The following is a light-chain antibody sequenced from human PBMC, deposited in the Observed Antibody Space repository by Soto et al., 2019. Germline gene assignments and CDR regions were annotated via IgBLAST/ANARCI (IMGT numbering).Light chain of an antibody. CDR2: AAF. CDR1: QSISRH. V-gene: IGKV1-39*01. Sequence: DIQMTQSPSSLSASVGDRVTITCRASQSISRHLNWYQLKAGGAPKLLIYAAFSLQGGIPSRFSGSGSGTDFPLTISSRQPEDIATYYCLQSYSIPWTFGPGTDVEI. J-gene: IGKJ1*01. CDR3: LQSYSIPWT.